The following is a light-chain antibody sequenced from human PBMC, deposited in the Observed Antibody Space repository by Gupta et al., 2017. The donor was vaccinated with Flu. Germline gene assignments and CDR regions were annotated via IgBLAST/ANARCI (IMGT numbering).Light chain of an antibody. CDR3: AARYDSLNGLWV. Sequence: SSNVGSNVVSWYQHLPGTAPKLLIYSNNQRPSGVPDRFSGSRSGTSASLAISGHQSEDEADYYCAARYDSLNGLWVFGGGTKLTVL. J-gene: IGLJ3*02. V-gene: IGLV1-44*01. CDR2: SNN. CDR1: SSNVGSNV.